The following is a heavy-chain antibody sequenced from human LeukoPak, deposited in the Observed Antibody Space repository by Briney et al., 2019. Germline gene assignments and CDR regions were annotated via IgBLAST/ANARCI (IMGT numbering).Heavy chain of an antibody. J-gene: IGHJ5*02. D-gene: IGHD2-2*01. V-gene: IGHV3-21*01. CDR3: AREGGDIVVVPAAISS. CDR2: TSSSSSYI. Sequence: PGGSLRLSCAASGFSLSSYNMNWVRQAPGKGLEWVSFTSSSSSYIFYAESVKGRFTISRDNAKNSLYLQMDYLRAEDTAVYYCAREGGDIVVVPAAISSWGQGTLVTVSS. CDR1: GFSLSSYN.